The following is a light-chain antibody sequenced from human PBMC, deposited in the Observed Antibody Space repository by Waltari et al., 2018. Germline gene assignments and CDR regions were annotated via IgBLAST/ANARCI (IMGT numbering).Light chain of an antibody. Sequence: EVVLTQSPATLSLSPGERASLACRASQSISSYLGGYQQKVGQPPRLLIYDASNRASGVPARFSGSGSGTDFTLTIGSLEPEDFAVYYCQQRSRWPLTFGGGTKVEIK. V-gene: IGKV3-11*01. J-gene: IGKJ4*01. CDR3: QQRSRWPLT. CDR1: QSISSY. CDR2: DAS.